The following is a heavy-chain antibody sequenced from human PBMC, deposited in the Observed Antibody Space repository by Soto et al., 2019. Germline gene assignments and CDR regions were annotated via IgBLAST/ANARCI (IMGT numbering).Heavy chain of an antibody. CDR3: TTGATRGRYVNYYYGREV. D-gene: IGHD3-9*01. CDR1: GDSVASNSAA. Sequence: SQTLSLTCAISGDSVASNSAAWNWIRQSPSRGLEWLGRTYYRSKWYTDYAESVKSRITINPDTSKNQVSLQLKSVNPEDTAVYYCTTGATRGRYVNYYYGREVWGRETT. J-gene: IGHJ6*01. CDR2: TYYRSKWYT. V-gene: IGHV6-1*01.